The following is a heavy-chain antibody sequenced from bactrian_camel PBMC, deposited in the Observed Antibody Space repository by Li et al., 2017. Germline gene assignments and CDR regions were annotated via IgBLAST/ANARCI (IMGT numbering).Heavy chain of an antibody. J-gene: IGHJ4*01. Sequence: HVQLVESGGGSVQAGGSLRLSCAASGYTYSRYCMAWSRQAPGKERKGLAGTYVDGRMTYYHDSVQGRFTISQDNATNTLYLQMNSLKPEDTARYYCAAAPRPYRCSVNSGAVPGYNYSGQGTQVTVS. V-gene: IGHV3S6*01. CDR3: AAAPRPYRCSVNSGAVPGYNY. D-gene: IGHD3*01. CDR2: TYVDGRMT. CDR1: GYTYSRYC.